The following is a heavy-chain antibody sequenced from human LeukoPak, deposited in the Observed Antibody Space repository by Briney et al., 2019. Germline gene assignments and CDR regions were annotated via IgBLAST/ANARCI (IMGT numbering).Heavy chain of an antibody. Sequence: ASVKVSCKASGYTFTGYYMHWVRQAPGQGLEWMGWINPNSGGTNYAQKFQGRVTMTRDTSISTAYMELRSLRSDDTAVYYCARSRWLQFGRGFDYWGQGTLVTVSS. CDR2: INPNSGGT. CDR1: GYTFTGYY. V-gene: IGHV1-2*02. J-gene: IGHJ4*02. D-gene: IGHD5-24*01. CDR3: ARSRWLQFGRGFDY.